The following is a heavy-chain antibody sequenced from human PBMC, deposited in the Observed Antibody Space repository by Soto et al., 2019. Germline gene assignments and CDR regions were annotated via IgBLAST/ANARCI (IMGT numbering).Heavy chain of an antibody. CDR1: GFTFSSYW. V-gene: IGHV3-7*01. CDR3: ARAPGVVVITSFDY. Sequence: GGSLRLSCAASGFTFSSYWMSWVRQAPGKGLEWVANIKQDGSEKYYVDSVKGRFTISRDNAKNSLYLQMNSLRAEDTAVYYCARAPGVVVITSFDYWGQGTLVTVSS. D-gene: IGHD3-22*01. CDR2: IKQDGSEK. J-gene: IGHJ4*02.